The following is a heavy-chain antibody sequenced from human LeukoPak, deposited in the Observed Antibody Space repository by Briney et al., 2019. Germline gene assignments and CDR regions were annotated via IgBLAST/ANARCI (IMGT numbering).Heavy chain of an antibody. D-gene: IGHD2-2*01. Sequence: SGGSLRLSCAGSGFTFSIYAMSWVRQAPGKGLEWVATITDSGGATYHADSVKGRFTISRDNSKNTLYLQMNSLRAEDTAVYYCAQRAQLPKRHFDYWGQGTLVTVSS. J-gene: IGHJ4*02. V-gene: IGHV3-23*01. CDR1: GFTFSIYA. CDR2: ITDSGGAT. CDR3: AQRAQLPKRHFDY.